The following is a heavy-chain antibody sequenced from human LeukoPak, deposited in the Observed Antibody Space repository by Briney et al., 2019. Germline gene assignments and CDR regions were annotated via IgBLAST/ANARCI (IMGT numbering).Heavy chain of an antibody. CDR3: ATREHQVQRRPGEY. Sequence: PSETLSLTCAVSGASITIPDYYWGWIRLPPGKGLKWIGTISHTATTYYNPSLQSRVSISVDKSRNQFSLKLSSVTAADTALYYCATREHQVQRRPGEYWGQGTEVPVSS. D-gene: IGHD3-10*01. CDR1: GASITIPDYY. J-gene: IGHJ4*02. V-gene: IGHV4-39*01. CDR2: ISHTATT.